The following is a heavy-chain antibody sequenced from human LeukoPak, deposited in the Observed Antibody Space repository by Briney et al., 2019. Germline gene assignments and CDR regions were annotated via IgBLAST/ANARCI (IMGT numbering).Heavy chain of an antibody. Sequence: PGGSVRLSCAACGFTFTFYWMSWVRQAPGKGLEWVANIKQDGSDKYYVDSVKGRFTISRDNPKNSLYLQMNSLRAEDTAFYFCARHSNKYDYDSSGHYRSFDYWGQGTLVSVSS. J-gene: IGHJ4*02. CDR3: ARHSNKYDYDSSGHYRSFDY. D-gene: IGHD3-22*01. V-gene: IGHV3-7*01. CDR1: GFTFTFYW. CDR2: IKQDGSDK.